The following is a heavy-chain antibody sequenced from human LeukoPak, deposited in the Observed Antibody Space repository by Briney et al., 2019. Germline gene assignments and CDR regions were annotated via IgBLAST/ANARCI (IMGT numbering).Heavy chain of an antibody. J-gene: IGHJ4*02. CDR3: ARAGYCSGGNCYSSYYDY. CDR1: GFTFSSYW. Sequence: KTGGSLRLSCAASGFTFSSYWMHWVRQAPGKGLLWVSRSNGDGSSTAYAASVKGRFTISRDNAKNTLYLQMNSLRAEDAALYYCARAGYCSGGNCYSSYYDYWGQGTLVTVSS. CDR2: SNGDGSST. D-gene: IGHD2-15*01. V-gene: IGHV3-74*01.